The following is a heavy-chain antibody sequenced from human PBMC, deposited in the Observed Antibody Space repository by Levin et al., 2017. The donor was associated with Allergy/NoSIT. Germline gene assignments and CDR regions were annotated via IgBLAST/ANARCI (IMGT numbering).Heavy chain of an antibody. CDR1: GGSFSGYY. V-gene: IGHV4-34*01. J-gene: IGHJ4*02. CDR3: ARVGGSVWNRGEDY. CDR2: INHSGGT. Sequence: GSLRLSCAVYGGSFSGYYWSWIRQPPGKGLEWIGEINHSGGTNYNPSLKSRVIVSADTSKNQFSLNLSSVTAADPAVYYCARVGGSVWNRGEDYWGQGTQVTVSS. D-gene: IGHD1/OR15-1a*01.